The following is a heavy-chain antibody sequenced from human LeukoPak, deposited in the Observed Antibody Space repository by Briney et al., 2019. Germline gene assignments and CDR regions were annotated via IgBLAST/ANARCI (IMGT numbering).Heavy chain of an antibody. CDR2: ISYDGSNK. CDR3: ASEDIVVVVAAIDY. J-gene: IGHJ4*02. D-gene: IGHD2-15*01. V-gene: IGHV3-30*04. CDR1: GFTFSSYA. Sequence: SLRLSCAASGFTFSSYAMHWVRQAPGKGLVWVAVISYDGSNKYYADSVKGRFTISRDNSKNTLYLQMNSLRAEDTAVYYCASEDIVVVVAAIDYWGQGTLVTVSS.